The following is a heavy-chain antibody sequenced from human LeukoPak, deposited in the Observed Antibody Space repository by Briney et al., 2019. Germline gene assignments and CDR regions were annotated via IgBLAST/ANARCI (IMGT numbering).Heavy chain of an antibody. Sequence: GGSLRLSCARSGFSFRRFWMTWVRQAPGRGLEWVANINGDGDGKRYADSVKDRFTIARDNARSLVFLQIHSLRDEDTALYYCARDSSPDSATTYYDALDMWGQGTMVTVSS. D-gene: IGHD1-1*01. CDR3: ARDSSPDSATTYYDALDM. CDR1: GFSFRRFW. J-gene: IGHJ3*02. CDR2: INGDGDGK. V-gene: IGHV3-7*03.